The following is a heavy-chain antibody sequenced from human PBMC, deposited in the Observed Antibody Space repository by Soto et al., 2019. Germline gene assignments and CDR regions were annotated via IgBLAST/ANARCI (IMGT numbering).Heavy chain of an antibody. V-gene: IGHV4-39*01. D-gene: IGHD1-26*01. CDR1: GGSMSSSSHF. CDR3: AREVGRWHSDS. CDR2: IHYAGNT. J-gene: IGHJ4*02. Sequence: QLQLQESGPGVGKPSETLSLTCTVSGGSMSSSSHFWAWIRQSPGKGLEWIGSIHYAGNTYHNPSLKSRLTISVDTSKNQFARRVSSVTAADTAVFSCAREVGRWHSDSWGQGTLVPVSA.